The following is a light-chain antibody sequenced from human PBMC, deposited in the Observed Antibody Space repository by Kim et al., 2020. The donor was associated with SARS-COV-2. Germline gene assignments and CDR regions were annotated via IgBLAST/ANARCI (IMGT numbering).Light chain of an antibody. CDR3: QQRSDWPLT. V-gene: IGKV3-11*01. CDR1: QSVSSY. Sequence: LSPGEGATLSCRVSQSVSSYLAWYQQKLGQAPRLLIYDASNRATGIPARFSGSGSGTDFTLTISSLEPEDFAVYYCQQRSDWPLTFGGGTKVDIK. J-gene: IGKJ4*01. CDR2: DAS.